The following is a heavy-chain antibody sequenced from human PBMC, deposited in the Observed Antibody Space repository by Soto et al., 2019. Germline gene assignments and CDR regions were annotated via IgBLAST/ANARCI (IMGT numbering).Heavy chain of an antibody. Sequence: GGSLRLSCAASGFTFSSYWMSWVRQAPGKGLEWVANIKQDGSEKYYVDSVKGRFTISRDNAKNSLYLQMNSLRAEDTAVYYCARDHSGWYNYFDYWGQGTLVTVSS. D-gene: IGHD6-19*01. CDR3: ARDHSGWYNYFDY. CDR2: IKQDGSEK. V-gene: IGHV3-7*05. CDR1: GFTFSSYW. J-gene: IGHJ4*02.